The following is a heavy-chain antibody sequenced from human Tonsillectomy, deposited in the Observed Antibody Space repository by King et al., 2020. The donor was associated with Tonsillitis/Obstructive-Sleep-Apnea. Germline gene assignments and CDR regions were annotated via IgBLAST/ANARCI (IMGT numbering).Heavy chain of an antibody. V-gene: IGHV3-21*01. CDR3: ARDSGTVAGNFDY. CDR1: GFTFTSYS. J-gene: IGHJ4*02. Sequence: QLVQSGGGLVKPGGSLRLSCAASGFTFTSYSINWVRQAPGKGLEWVSSISSSSSYIYYADSLKGRFTISRDNAKNSLYLQMNSLRAEDTAVYYCARDSGTVAGNFDYWGQGTLVTVSS. D-gene: IGHD6-19*01. CDR2: ISSSSSYI.